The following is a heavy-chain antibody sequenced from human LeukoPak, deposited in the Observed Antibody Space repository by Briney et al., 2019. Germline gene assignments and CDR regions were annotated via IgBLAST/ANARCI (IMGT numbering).Heavy chain of an antibody. CDR3: AKDLHEAVGLGVDY. J-gene: IGHJ4*02. V-gene: IGHV3-48*01. CDR1: GFTFSSYS. Sequence: GGSLRLSCAASGFTFSSYSMNWVRQAPGKGLEWVSYISSSSSTIYYADSVKGRFTISRDNSKNTLYLQMNSLGAEDTAVYYCAKDLHEAVGLGVDYWGQGTLVTVSS. CDR2: ISSSSSTI. D-gene: IGHD6-13*01.